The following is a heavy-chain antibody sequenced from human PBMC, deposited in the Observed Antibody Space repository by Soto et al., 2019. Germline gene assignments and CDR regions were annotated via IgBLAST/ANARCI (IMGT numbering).Heavy chain of an antibody. J-gene: IGHJ6*02. D-gene: IGHD6-13*01. Sequence: ASVKVSCKASGYTFTGYYMHWVRQAPGQGLEWMGWINPNSGGTNYAQKFQGWVTMTRDTSISTAYMELSRLGSDDTAVYYCARDIAAAGTGYYYYGMDVWGQGTTVTVSS. CDR3: ARDIAAAGTGYYYYGMDV. CDR1: GYTFTGYY. CDR2: INPNSGGT. V-gene: IGHV1-2*04.